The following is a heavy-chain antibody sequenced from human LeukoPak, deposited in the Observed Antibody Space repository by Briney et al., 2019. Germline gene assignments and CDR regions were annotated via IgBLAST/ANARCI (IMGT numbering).Heavy chain of an antibody. Sequence: ASVKVSCKASGYTFTSYYMHWVRQAPGQGLEWMGIINPSGGSTSYAQKFQGRVTITTDESTSTAYMELSSLRPEDTAVYYCAAELQGGLNYYYYYMDVWGKGTTVTVSS. V-gene: IGHV1-46*01. CDR3: AAELQGGLNYYYYYMDV. D-gene: IGHD1-7*01. CDR1: GYTFTSYY. CDR2: INPSGGST. J-gene: IGHJ6*03.